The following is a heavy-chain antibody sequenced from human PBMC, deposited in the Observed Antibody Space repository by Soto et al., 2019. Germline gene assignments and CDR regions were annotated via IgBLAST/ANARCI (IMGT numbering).Heavy chain of an antibody. CDR1: GFTFSDYY. CDR2: ISSSGSTI. Sequence: QVQLVESGGGLVKPGGSLRLSCAASGFTFSDYYMSWIRQAPGKGLEWVSYISSSGSTIYYADSVKGRFTISRDNAKNSLYLKMNSLRAEDTAVYYCARDSSFTMVRGVMGGFDYWGQGTLVTVSS. J-gene: IGHJ4*02. D-gene: IGHD3-10*01. V-gene: IGHV3-11*01. CDR3: ARDSSFTMVRGVMGGFDY.